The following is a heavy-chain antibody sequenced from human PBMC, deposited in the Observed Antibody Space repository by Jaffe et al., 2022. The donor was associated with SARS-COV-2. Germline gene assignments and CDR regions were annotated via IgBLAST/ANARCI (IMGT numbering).Heavy chain of an antibody. CDR3: ARSNIGYTYGPRYTFDY. CDR1: GYTFTSYY. CDR2: INPSGGST. Sequence: QVQLVQSGAEVKKPGASVKVSCKASGYTFTSYYMHWVRQAPGQGLEWMGIINPSGGSTSYAQKFQGRVTMTRDTSMRTVYMDLSSLRSEDTAVYYCARSNIGYTYGPRYTFDYWGQGTLVTVSS. D-gene: IGHD5-18*01. J-gene: IGHJ4*02. V-gene: IGHV1-46*01.